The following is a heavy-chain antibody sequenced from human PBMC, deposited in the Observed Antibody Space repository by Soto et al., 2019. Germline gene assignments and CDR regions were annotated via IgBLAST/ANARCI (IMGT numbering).Heavy chain of an antibody. D-gene: IGHD6-19*01. CDR1: GYTFTSYY. CDR2: SHVGPDTT. CDR3: ARESSGTQYFDY. J-gene: IGHJ4*02. Sequence: QVQLEQSGAEVKKPGASMKVSCQASGYTFTSYYIHWVRQAPGQELEWMGVSHVGPDTTMYAQKFQGRVTMTRDTSTSTVYMELSSLISEDTAVYFCARESSGTQYFDYWGQGTLVTVSS. V-gene: IGHV1-46*01.